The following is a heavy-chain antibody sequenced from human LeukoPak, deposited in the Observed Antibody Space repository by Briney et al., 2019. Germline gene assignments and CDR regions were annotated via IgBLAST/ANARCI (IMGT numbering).Heavy chain of an antibody. J-gene: IGHJ6*02. D-gene: IGHD2-2*01. CDR3: ARQGSCDSTRCYVYYHSGMDV. CDR1: GYRFTTYW. V-gene: IGHV5-51*01. CDR2: INPDNSDT. Sequence: GESLRISCKGSGYRFTTYWIGWVRQMPGKGLEWMGIINPDNSDTRYSPSFQGQVTISADKSTSTAYLQWSSLKTSDTAMYYCARQGSCDSTRCYVYYHSGMDVWGQGTTVTVSS.